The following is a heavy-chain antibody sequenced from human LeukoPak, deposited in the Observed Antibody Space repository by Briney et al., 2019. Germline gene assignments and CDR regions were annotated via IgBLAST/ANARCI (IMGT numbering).Heavy chain of an antibody. CDR2: IYTSGST. J-gene: IGHJ5*02. D-gene: IGHD6-19*01. CDR1: GYYISSGYY. CDR3: ARDLRDSSGWYENWFDP. V-gene: IGHV4-4*07. Sequence: SETLSLTCTVSGYYISSGYYWSWIRQPAGKGLEWIGRIYTSGSTNYNPSLKSRVTMSVDTSKNQFSLKLSSVTAADTAVYYCARDLRDSSGWYENWFDPCGQGTLVTVSS.